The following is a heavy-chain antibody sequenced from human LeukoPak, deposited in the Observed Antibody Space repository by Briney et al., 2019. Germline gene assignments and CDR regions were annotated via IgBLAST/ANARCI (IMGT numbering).Heavy chain of an antibody. CDR1: GFTFSNYW. J-gene: IGHJ6*02. CDR2: IKQDGGER. CDR3: AKAVITFGGVYYYYYYGMDV. V-gene: IGHV3-7*03. Sequence: TGGSLRLSCAASGFTFSNYWMNWVRQVPGKGLEWVATIKQDGGERYYVDSVEGRFTISRDNGKTSVYLQMNSLRAEDTAVYYCAKAVITFGGVYYYYYYGMDVWGQGTTVTVSS. D-gene: IGHD3-16*01.